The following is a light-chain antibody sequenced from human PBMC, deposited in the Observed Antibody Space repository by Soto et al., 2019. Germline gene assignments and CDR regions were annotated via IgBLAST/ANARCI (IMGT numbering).Light chain of an antibody. V-gene: IGLV1-44*01. J-gene: IGLJ3*02. CDR2: NND. CDR1: SSNIGSNP. CDR3: AAWDDNLNGL. Sequence: QSVLTQPPSASGTPGQRVIISCSGSSSNIGSNPVNWYQQLPGTAPKLLIYNNDQRPSGVPDRFSGSKSGPSASLAISGLQSEDEADYYCAAWDDNLNGLFGGGTKLNVL.